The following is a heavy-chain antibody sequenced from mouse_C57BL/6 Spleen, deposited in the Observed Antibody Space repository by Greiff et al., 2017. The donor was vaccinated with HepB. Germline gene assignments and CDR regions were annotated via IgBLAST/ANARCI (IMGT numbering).Heavy chain of an antibody. V-gene: IGHV1-69*01. Sequence: VQLQQPGAELVMPGASVKLSCKASGYTFTSYWMHWVKQRPGQGLEWIGEIDPSDSYTNYNQKFKGKSTLTVDKSSSTAYMQLSSLTSEDSAVYYCARHYYGSSRYFDVWGTGTTVTVSS. CDR3: ARHYYGSSRYFDV. D-gene: IGHD1-1*01. CDR2: IDPSDSYT. J-gene: IGHJ1*03. CDR1: GYTFTSYW.